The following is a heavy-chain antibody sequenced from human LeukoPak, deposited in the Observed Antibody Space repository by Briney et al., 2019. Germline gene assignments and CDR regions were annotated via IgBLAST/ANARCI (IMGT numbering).Heavy chain of an antibody. V-gene: IGHV4-59*01. J-gene: IGHJ3*02. Sequence: SETLSLTCTVSGGSISSDYWSWIRQPPGKGLEWIGYIYYSGSTNYNPSLKSRVTISVDTSKNQISLMLSCVTAAYTAMHYCARNLRTPDAFDIWGQGTMVTVSS. CDR3: ARNLRTPDAFDI. CDR2: IYYSGST. CDR1: GGSISSDY. D-gene: IGHD1-14*01.